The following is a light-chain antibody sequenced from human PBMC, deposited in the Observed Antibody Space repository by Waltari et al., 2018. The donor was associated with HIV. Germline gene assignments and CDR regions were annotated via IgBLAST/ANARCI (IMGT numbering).Light chain of an antibody. J-gene: IGLJ1*01. Sequence: QSVLTQPPSASGTPGQRITISCSGGSSNIGSYNVNWYQQFAGTAPKLVIYSNNQRPSGVPDRFSGSKSCTSASRAIRWVQAEDEAEYYCATWDDSLNGYVCGTGTKVTVL. V-gene: IGLV1-44*01. CDR2: SNN. CDR1: SSNIGSYN. CDR3: ATWDDSLNGYV.